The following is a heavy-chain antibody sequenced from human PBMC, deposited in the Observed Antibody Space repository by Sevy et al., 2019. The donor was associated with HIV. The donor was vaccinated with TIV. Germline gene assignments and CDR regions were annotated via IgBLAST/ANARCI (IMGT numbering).Heavy chain of an antibody. J-gene: IGHJ4*02. CDR3: AKGSVYDTSGYYYTLVAFDY. CDR2: ISGSGGST. Sequence: GGSPRLSCAASGFPFSGYAMTWVRQAPGKGLEWVSAISGSGGSTYYADSVKGRFSISRDNSKNTLYLQMSSLRAEDTAVYFCAKGSVYDTSGYYYTLVAFDYWGQGTPVTVSS. D-gene: IGHD3-22*01. CDR1: GFPFSGYA. V-gene: IGHV3-23*01.